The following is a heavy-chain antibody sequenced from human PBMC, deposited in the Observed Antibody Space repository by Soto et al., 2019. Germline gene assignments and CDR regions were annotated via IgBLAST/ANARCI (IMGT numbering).Heavy chain of an antibody. V-gene: IGHV3-30-3*01. CDR1: GFTFSSCA. D-gene: IGHD3-3*01. J-gene: IGHJ4*02. CDR2: ISYDGSNK. CDR3: ARDKRDLRFLEWSYYFDY. Sequence: QVQLVESGGGVVQPGRSLRLSCAASGFTFSSCAMHWVRQAPGKGLEWVALISYDGSNKYYADSVQGRFTISRDNSKNTLYLQMNSLRAEDKAVYYCARDKRDLRFLEWSYYFDYWGQGTLVTVSS.